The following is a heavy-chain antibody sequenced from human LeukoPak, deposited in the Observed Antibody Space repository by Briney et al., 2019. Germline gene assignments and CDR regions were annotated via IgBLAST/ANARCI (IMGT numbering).Heavy chain of an antibody. CDR3: ARDLTLSSEGGAFDF. V-gene: IGHV3-7*05. D-gene: IGHD1-14*01. CDR2: IKEDGGEK. CDR1: GFTSSSYW. J-gene: IGHJ3*01. Sequence: PGGSLRLSCAASGFTSSSYWMSWVRQAPGKGLEWVANIKEDGGEKYYVDSVKGRFTISRDNGKNSLYLQMNSLRAEDTAVYFCARDLTLSSEGGAFDFWGQGTMVTVSS.